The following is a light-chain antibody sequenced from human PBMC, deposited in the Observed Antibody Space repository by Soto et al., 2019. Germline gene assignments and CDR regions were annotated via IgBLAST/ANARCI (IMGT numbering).Light chain of an antibody. Sequence: EVVLTQSPGTLSLSPGERATLSCRASENVSNNYLAWYQQKPGQAPRLLIFGSSDRAAGIPDRFSGSGSGTELTLTISRLEPEDFAVYYCQQYGSSPPYTFGQGTKLEIK. V-gene: IGKV3-20*01. CDR1: ENVSNNY. CDR3: QQYGSSPPYT. CDR2: GSS. J-gene: IGKJ2*01.